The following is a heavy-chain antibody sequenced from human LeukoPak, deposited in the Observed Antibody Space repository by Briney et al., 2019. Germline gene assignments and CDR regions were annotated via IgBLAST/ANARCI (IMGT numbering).Heavy chain of an antibody. Sequence: PGGSLRLSCAASGFTFSSYAMHWVRQAPGKGLEWVAVISYDGSNKYYADSVKGRFTISRDNSKNTLYLQMNSLRAEDTAVYYCARHPYYDFWSGYYIYYGMDVWGQGTTVTVSS. CDR1: GFTFSSYA. CDR2: ISYDGSNK. J-gene: IGHJ6*02. V-gene: IGHV3-30*04. CDR3: ARHPYYDFWSGYYIYYGMDV. D-gene: IGHD3-3*01.